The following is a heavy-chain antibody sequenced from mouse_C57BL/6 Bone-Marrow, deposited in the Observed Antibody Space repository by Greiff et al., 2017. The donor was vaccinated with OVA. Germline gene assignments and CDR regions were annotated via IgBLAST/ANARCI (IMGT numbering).Heavy chain of an antibody. J-gene: IGHJ3*01. CDR1: GYTFTSYW. CDR2: IYPGSGST. V-gene: IGHV1-55*01. D-gene: IGHD2-5*01. CDR3: ARREYSNPLGFAY. Sequence: VQLQQPGAELVKPGASVKMSCKASGYTFTSYWITWVKQRPGQGLEWIGDIYPGSGSTNYNEKFKSKATLTVDTSSSTAYMQLSSLTSEDSAVYYCARREYSNPLGFAYWGQGTLVTVSA.